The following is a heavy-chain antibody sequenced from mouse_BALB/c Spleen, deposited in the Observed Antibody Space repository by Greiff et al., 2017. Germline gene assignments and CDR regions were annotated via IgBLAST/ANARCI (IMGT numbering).Heavy chain of an antibody. Sequence: DVKLQESGPGLVKPSQSLSLTCSVTGYSITSGYYWNWIRQFPGNQLEWMGYISYDGSNNYNPSLKNRISITRDTSKNQFFLKLNSVTTEETATYYCARINYCGSSYGYFDVWGAGTTVTVSS. D-gene: IGHD1-1*01. CDR1: GYSITSGYY. J-gene: IGHJ1*01. V-gene: IGHV3-6*02. CDR2: ISYDGSN. CDR3: ARINYCGSSYGYFDV.